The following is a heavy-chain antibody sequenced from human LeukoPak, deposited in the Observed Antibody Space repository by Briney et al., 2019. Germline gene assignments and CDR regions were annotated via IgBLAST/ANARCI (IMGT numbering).Heavy chain of an antibody. CDR1: GFTFSSYA. CDR3: AREAGQFGKLLPLDY. CDR2: ISYDGSNK. D-gene: IGHD3-10*01. Sequence: GGSLRLSCAASGFTFSSYAMHWVRQAPGKGLEWVAVISYDGSNKYYADSVKGRFTISRDNSKNTLYLQMNSLRAEDTAVYYCAREAGQFGKLLPLDYWGQGTLVTVSS. V-gene: IGHV3-30*04. J-gene: IGHJ4*02.